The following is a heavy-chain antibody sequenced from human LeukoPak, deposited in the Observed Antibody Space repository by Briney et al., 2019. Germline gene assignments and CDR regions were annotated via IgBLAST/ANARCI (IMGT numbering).Heavy chain of an antibody. D-gene: IGHD1-1*01. CDR3: ARGSGIHAWNLQH. V-gene: IGHV4-59*13. CDR1: DDSISDYY. CDR2: TRYGGTT. Sequence: SEPLSLTCSVSDDSISDYYGCWIRQPPGGGLEWIGYTRYGGTTSQNRSLKSRVTMSVPTSNHRLSLRLTSVTAADTAVYDCARGSGIHAWNLQHGGQDTLVTVSS. J-gene: IGHJ1*01.